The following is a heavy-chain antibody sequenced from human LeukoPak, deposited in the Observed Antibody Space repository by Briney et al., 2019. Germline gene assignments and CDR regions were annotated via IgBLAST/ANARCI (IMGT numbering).Heavy chain of an antibody. J-gene: IGHJ5*02. CDR2: VYYSGTT. Sequence: SETLSLTCAVSGYSISSGYYWAWIRQPPGKGLEWIGSVYYSGTTYHNPSLKSRVTILVVTSKSQFSLNLSSVTAADTAVYYCARQGYCSSVSCFNWFDPWGQGTLVIVSS. CDR1: GYSISSGYY. D-gene: IGHD2-2*01. CDR3: ARQGYCSSVSCFNWFDP. V-gene: IGHV4-38-2*01.